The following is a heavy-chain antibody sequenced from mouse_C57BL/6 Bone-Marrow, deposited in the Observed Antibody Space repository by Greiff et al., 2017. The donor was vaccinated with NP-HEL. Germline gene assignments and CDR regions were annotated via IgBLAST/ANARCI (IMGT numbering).Heavy chain of an antibody. V-gene: IGHV1-64*01. CDR3: ARWLLPHYYAMDY. D-gene: IGHD2-3*01. Sequence: QVQLKQPGAELVKPGASVKLSCKASGYTFTSYWMHWVKQRPGQGLEWIGMIHPNSGSTNYNEKFKSKATLTVDKSSSTAYMQLSSLTSEDSAVYYCARWLLPHYYAMDYWGQGTSVTVSS. CDR1: GYTFTSYW. J-gene: IGHJ4*01. CDR2: IHPNSGST.